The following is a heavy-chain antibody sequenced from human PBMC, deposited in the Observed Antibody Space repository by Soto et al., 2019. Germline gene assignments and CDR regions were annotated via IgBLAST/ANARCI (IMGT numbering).Heavy chain of an antibody. Sequence: PGGSLRLSCAASGFTFSRYTMSWVRQAPGKGLEWVSAISGSGGTTYYADSVKGRFTISRDNAKNSLYLQMNSLRAEDTAVYYCARELLTDYYYYYAMDVWGQGTTVTVSS. CDR1: GFTFSRYT. J-gene: IGHJ6*02. D-gene: IGHD2-8*01. V-gene: IGHV3-23*01. CDR2: ISGSGGTT. CDR3: ARELLTDYYYYYAMDV.